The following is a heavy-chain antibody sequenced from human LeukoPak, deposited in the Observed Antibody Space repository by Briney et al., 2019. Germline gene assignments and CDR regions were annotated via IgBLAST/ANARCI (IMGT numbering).Heavy chain of an antibody. Sequence: GSLRLSCAASGFTFSSYAMSWVRQAPGKGLEWVSAISGSGGSTYYADSVKGRFTISRDNSKNTLYLQMNSLRAEDTAVYYCAKGMGHYSNYFYYMDVWGKGTMVTVSS. CDR1: GFTFSSYA. J-gene: IGHJ6*03. CDR3: AKGMGHYSNYFYYMDV. D-gene: IGHD4-11*01. CDR2: ISGSGGST. V-gene: IGHV3-23*01.